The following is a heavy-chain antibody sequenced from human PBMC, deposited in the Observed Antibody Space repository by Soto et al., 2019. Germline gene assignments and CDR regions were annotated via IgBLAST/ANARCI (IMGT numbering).Heavy chain of an antibody. J-gene: IGHJ4*02. CDR3: EKSSYDSSGYYSFDY. CDR1: GFTFSSYA. CDR2: ISGSGGST. Sequence: GGSLRLSCAASGFTFSSYAMSWVRQAPGKGLEWVSAISGSGGSTYYADSVKGRFTISRDNSKNTLYLQMNSLRAEDTAVYYCEKSSYDSSGYYSFDYWGQGTLVTVSS. D-gene: IGHD3-22*01. V-gene: IGHV3-23*01.